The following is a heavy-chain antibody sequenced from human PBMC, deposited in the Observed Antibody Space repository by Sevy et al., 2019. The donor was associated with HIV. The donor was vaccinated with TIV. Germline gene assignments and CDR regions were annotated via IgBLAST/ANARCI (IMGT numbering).Heavy chain of an antibody. CDR1: GDSISSGGYS. Sequence: SETLSLTCAVSGDSISSGGYSWNWIRQPPGKCLECIGYMYHSGSTYYNPSLQSRVTISVDRTKNQFSLRVTSVTAADTAVYYCARGDPSNTFDYWGQGTLVTVSS. J-gene: IGHJ4*02. CDR3: ARGDPSNTFDY. CDR2: MYHSGST. V-gene: IGHV4-30-2*01.